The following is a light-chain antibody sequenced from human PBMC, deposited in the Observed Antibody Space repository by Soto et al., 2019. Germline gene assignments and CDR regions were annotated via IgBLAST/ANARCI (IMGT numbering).Light chain of an antibody. V-gene: IGKV1-39*01. CDR3: QQNLVG. J-gene: IGKJ4*01. CDR2: AAS. CDR1: QSISSY. Sequence: DIQMTQSPSSLSASVGDRVTITCRASQSISSYLNWYQQKPGKAPKLLIYAASSLQSGVPSRFSGSGSGTDFTLTISSLQPEDFATYYCQQNLVGFGGGTKVEIK.